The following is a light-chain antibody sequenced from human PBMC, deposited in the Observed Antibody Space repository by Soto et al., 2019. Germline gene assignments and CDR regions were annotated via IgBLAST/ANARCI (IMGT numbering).Light chain of an antibody. V-gene: IGKV3-15*01. J-gene: IGKJ4*01. CDR3: QQYHHWPVT. CDR2: GAS. CDR1: QRIHTK. Sequence: EIVLTQSPATLSLSAGERVTVXCWASQRIHTKLARYQHTRGQAPGLLISGASTGANGPPSRFSGSGSGTDFTLPIDSLQSEDVAVYYRQQYHHWPVTFGGGTKVDIK.